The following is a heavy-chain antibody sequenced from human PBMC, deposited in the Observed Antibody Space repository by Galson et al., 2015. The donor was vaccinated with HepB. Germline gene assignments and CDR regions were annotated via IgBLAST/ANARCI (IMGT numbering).Heavy chain of an antibody. CDR2: IFAGGGST. D-gene: IGHD2-15*01. CDR3: ARETPDTYYFDY. J-gene: IGHJ4*02. CDR1: GYTLTNYH. Sequence: SVQVSCKASGYTLTNYHFHWVRQAPGQGPEWMGKIFAGGGSTRYAERFQGRVTLTRDSSTSTIYMEVSSLRSDDTAVYYCARETPDTYYFDYWGQGTLVTVSS. V-gene: IGHV1-46*01.